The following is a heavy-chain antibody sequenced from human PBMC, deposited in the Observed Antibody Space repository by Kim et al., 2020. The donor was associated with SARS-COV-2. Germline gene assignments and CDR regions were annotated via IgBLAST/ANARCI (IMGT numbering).Heavy chain of an antibody. CDR1: EFTFSSYA. CDR3: AKIFYGDYVY. D-gene: IGHD4-17*01. CDR2: ISGSGGRT. J-gene: IGHJ4*02. Sequence: GGSLRLSCVASEFTFSSYAMSWVRQAPGKGLEWVSAISGSGGRTYYADSVKGRFTISRDNSKNTLYLQMNSLRAEDTAVYYCAKIFYGDYVYWGQGTLVTVSS. V-gene: IGHV3-23*01.